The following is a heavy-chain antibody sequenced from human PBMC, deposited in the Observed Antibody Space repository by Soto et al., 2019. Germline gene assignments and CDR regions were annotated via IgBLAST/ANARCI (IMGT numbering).Heavy chain of an antibody. CDR2: ITRDGYNK. CDR3: TKSSGGSSSVGMDY. J-gene: IGHJ4*02. CDR1: VFIVKNYA. Sequence: GPLRLSCAGSVFIVKNYALNWVREAPGKGLEWVASITRDGYNKYYADSVKGRFTISRDNSRDTLSLQMTALTIEDSSVYYCTKSSGGSSSVGMDYWGQGTRVTVSS. V-gene: IGHV3-30*04. D-gene: IGHD6-6*01.